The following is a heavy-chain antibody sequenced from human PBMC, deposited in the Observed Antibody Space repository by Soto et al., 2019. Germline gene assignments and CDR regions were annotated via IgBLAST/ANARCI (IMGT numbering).Heavy chain of an antibody. V-gene: IGHV3-48*01. CDR2: ITSSSGII. CDR3: ARDLRGSSVVVPAAMFWFDP. J-gene: IGHJ5*02. CDR1: GFTFSDYS. Sequence: GGSLRLSCAASGFTFSDYSMDWVRQAPGKGLEWVSYITSSSGIIYYADSVKGRFTISRDNAKNSLYLQMNSLRAEDTAVYYCARDLRGSSVVVPAAMFWFDPWGQGTLVTVSS. D-gene: IGHD2-2*01.